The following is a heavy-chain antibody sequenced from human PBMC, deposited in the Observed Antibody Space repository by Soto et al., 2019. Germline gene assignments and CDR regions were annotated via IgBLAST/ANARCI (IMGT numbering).Heavy chain of an antibody. D-gene: IGHD2-8*01. V-gene: IGHV5-51*01. Sequence: PGESLKISCKGSGYSFSNYWIGWVRQMPGKGLEWMGIIYPGDSDTRYSPSFQGQVTMSVDKSMNTAYLQWRGLKASDTALYYCARHGQEPDIVPASNAPEDYCDMAVWGQGTTVTVSS. CDR1: GYSFSNYW. CDR3: ARHGQEPDIVPASNAPEDYCDMAV. J-gene: IGHJ6*02. CDR2: IYPGDSDT.